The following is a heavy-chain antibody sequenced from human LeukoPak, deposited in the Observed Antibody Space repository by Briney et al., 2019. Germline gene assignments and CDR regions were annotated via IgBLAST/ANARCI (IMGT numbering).Heavy chain of an antibody. V-gene: IGHV3-7*01. CDR1: GFTFSSYW. CDR3: ARDYCSGGSCYSESHDAFDI. J-gene: IGHJ3*02. CDR2: IKQDGSEK. D-gene: IGHD2-15*01. Sequence: GGSLRLSCAASGFTFSSYWMSWVRQAPGKGLEWVANIKQDGSEKYYVDSVKGRSTISRDNAKNSLYLQMNSLRAEDTAVYYCARDYCSGGSCYSESHDAFDIWGQGTMVTVSS.